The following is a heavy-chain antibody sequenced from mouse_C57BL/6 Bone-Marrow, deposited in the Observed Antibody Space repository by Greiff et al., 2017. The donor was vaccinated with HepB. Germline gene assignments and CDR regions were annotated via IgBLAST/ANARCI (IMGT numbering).Heavy chain of an antibody. CDR2: IDTEDGET. CDR3: AISSFAWFAY. J-gene: IGHJ3*01. CDR1: GFNIKDYY. D-gene: IGHD1-1*01. V-gene: IGHV14-2*01. Sequence: VQLQQSGAELVKPGASVKLSCTASGFNIKDYYMPWVKQRTEQGLEWIGRIDTEDGETKYAPKFQGKATITEDTSSNTAYLQLSSLTSEDTAVYYFAISSFAWFAYWGQGTLVTVSA.